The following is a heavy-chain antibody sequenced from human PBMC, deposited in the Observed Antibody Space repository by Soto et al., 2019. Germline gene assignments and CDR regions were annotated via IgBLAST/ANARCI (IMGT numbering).Heavy chain of an antibody. CDR2: INWSTGTT. J-gene: IGHJ4*02. Sequence: EVQLVETGGGLVLPGRSLTLSCVASGFNFQNYAMQWVRQVPGKGLEWVSGINWSTGTTGYADTVKGRFLLSRDNPGNSLYLEMISLRVEDTAFYYCTIKDYDSGGSDSWGPGTLVTVSS. D-gene: IGHD3-16*01. V-gene: IGHV3-9*01. CDR1: GFNFQNYA. CDR3: TIKDYDSGGSDS.